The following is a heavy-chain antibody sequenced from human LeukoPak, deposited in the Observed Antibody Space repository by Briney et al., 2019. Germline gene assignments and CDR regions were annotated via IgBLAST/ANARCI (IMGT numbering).Heavy chain of an antibody. CDR1: GYTFASYG. D-gene: IGHD4-11*01. Sequence: GASVKVSCKASGYTFASYGISWVRQAAGQGLEWMGLISAYNGNTNYAQKLQGRVTMTTDTSTSTAYMELRSLRSDDTAVYHCETPVTVLTGAYYYYYMDLWGKGNTVTVSS. J-gene: IGHJ6*03. V-gene: IGHV1-18*01. CDR3: ETPVTVLTGAYYYYYMDL. CDR2: ISAYNGNT.